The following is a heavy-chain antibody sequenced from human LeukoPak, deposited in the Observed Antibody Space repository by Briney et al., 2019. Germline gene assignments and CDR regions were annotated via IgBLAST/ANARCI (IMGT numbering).Heavy chain of an antibody. D-gene: IGHD2-15*01. CDR2: IYPGDSDT. CDR3: ARRRYCSGGSCSHFDY. CDR1: GYTFTSYW. J-gene: IGHJ4*02. V-gene: IGHV5-51*01. Sequence: GESLKISCKGSGYTFTSYWMGWVRQLPGKGLEWMGIIYPGDSDTRYSPSFQGQVTISSDKSISTAYLQWSSLKALDTAMYYCARRRYCSGGSCSHFDYWGQGTLVTVSS.